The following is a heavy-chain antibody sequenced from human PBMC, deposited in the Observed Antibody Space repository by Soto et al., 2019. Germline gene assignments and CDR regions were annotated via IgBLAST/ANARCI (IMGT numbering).Heavy chain of an antibody. Sequence: PGESLKISCKGSGYSFTSYWIGWVRQMPGKGLEWMGIIYPGDSDTRYSPSFQGQVTISADKSISTAYLQWSSLKASDTAMYYCARSYCSGGSCYSGSRPQGRWRSETPTNWFDPWGKGALGTVS. J-gene: IGHJ5*02. V-gene: IGHV5-51*01. CDR2: IYPGDSDT. D-gene: IGHD2-15*01. CDR3: ARSYCSGGSCYSGSRPQGRWRSETPTNWFDP. CDR1: GYSFTSYW.